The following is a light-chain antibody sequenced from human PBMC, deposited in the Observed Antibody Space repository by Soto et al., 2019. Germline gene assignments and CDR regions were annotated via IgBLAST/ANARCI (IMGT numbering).Light chain of an antibody. J-gene: IGKJ1*01. Sequence: DIQMTQSPSSLSSSVGDRITITCRASQTINNYDSWYQQKPGKAPKSLIYAASTLQRGVPTRFSGSGSGTDFTLTNNSLQPEDSAIYYCQQSAKLPRTFGQVTKVKI. CDR1: QTINNY. V-gene: IGKV1-39*01. CDR3: QQSAKLPRT. CDR2: AAS.